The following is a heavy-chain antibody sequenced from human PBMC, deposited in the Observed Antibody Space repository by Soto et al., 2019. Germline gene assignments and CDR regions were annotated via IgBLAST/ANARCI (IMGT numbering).Heavy chain of an antibody. CDR1: GGSISSSNW. J-gene: IGHJ4*02. Sequence: SETLSLTCAVSGGSISSSNWWGWVRQPPGKGLEWIGEIYHSGSTNYNPSLKSRVTISVDKSKNQFSLKLSSVTAADTAVYYCARVEGYCSSTSCSRRFDYWGQGTLVTVSS. D-gene: IGHD2-2*01. CDR2: IYHSGST. CDR3: ARVEGYCSSTSCSRRFDY. V-gene: IGHV4-4*02.